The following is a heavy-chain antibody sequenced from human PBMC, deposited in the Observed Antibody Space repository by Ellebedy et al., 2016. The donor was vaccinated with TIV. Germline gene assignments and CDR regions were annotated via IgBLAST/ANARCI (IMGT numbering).Heavy chain of an antibody. CDR1: GFTFSRHW. CDR3: ARGRQGSGSDDAFDI. Sequence: PGGSLRLSCAASGFTFSRHWMHWVRQAPGKGLVWVSRIDNDGSSTSYADSVKGRFTISRDNAKNTLYLQMNSLRAEDTAVYYCARGRQGSGSDDAFDIWGQGTMVTVSS. J-gene: IGHJ3*02. CDR2: IDNDGSST. V-gene: IGHV3-74*01. D-gene: IGHD3-10*01.